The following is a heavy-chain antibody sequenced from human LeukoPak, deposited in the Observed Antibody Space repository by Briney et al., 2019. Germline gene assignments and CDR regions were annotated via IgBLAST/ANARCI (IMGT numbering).Heavy chain of an antibody. CDR2: MYLGGTT. D-gene: IGHD6-19*01. V-gene: IGHV4-4*02. Sequence: PSGTLSLTCIVSGGSISSLNLWSWLRQPPGKGLEWIGEMYLGGTTNFNPSLKGRVTILIDKSKNQLSLQLTSVTAADTAVYYCAGLEGRYSTDWFYFFGYWGQGALVTVSS. CDR3: AGLEGRYSTDWFYFFGY. J-gene: IGHJ4*02. CDR1: GGSISSLNL.